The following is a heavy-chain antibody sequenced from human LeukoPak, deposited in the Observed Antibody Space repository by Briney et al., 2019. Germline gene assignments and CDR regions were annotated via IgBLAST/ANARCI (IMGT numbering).Heavy chain of an antibody. Sequence: ASVKVSCKASGYTFTSYYMHWVRQAPGQGLEWMGIINPSGGSTSYAQKFQGRVTMTRDMSTSTVYMELSSLRSEDTAVYYCAKEPRENSGYYVSGWFDPWGQGTLVTVSS. D-gene: IGHD5-12*01. V-gene: IGHV1-46*01. CDR2: INPSGGST. CDR1: GYTFTSYY. J-gene: IGHJ5*02. CDR3: AKEPRENSGYYVSGWFDP.